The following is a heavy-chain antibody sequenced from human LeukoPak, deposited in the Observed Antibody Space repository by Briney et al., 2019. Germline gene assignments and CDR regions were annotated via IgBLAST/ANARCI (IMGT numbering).Heavy chain of an antibody. V-gene: IGHV4-59*01. CDR3: AREISHTGRGSVAFDY. CDR1: GGSISSYY. Sequence: SETLSLTCTVPGGSISSYYWGWIRLPPGKGLEWIGYIYYSGSTNYNPPLKSRVTISVDTSKNQFSLKLSSVTAADTAVYYCAREISHTGRGSVAFDYWGQGTLVTVSS. D-gene: IGHD4-23*01. J-gene: IGHJ4*02. CDR2: IYYSGST.